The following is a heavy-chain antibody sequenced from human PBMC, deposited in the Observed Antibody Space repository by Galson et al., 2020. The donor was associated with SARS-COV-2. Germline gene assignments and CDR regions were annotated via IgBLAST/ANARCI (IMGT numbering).Heavy chain of an antibody. CDR3: TREGWQGGY. V-gene: IGHV3-7*01. CDR2: IRGDGSEE. Sequence: GGSLRLSCVVSGFTFEDYWMSWVRQAPGKGLEWVANIRGDGSEENYVDSVKGRFSISRDNAVNSLYLQMNSLRVEDTAVYYCTREGWQGGYWGQGTRVTVSS. J-gene: IGHJ4*02. D-gene: IGHD6-19*01. CDR1: GFTFEDYW.